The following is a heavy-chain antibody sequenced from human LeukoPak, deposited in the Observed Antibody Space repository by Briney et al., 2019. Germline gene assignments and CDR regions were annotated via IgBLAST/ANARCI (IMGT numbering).Heavy chain of an antibody. CDR1: GYTFTGYY. D-gene: IGHD6-19*01. J-gene: IGHJ4*02. CDR3: ARGADSSGISDFDY. CDR2: INPNSGGT. Sequence: AXVKVSCKASGYTFTGYYMHWVRQAPGQGLEWMGRINPNSGGTNYAQKFQGRVTMTRDTSISTAYMELSRLRSDDTAVYYCARGADSSGISDFDYWGQGTLVTVSS. V-gene: IGHV1-2*06.